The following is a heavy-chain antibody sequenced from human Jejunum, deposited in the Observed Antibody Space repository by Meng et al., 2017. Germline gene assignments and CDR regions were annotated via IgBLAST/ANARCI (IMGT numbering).Heavy chain of an antibody. D-gene: IGHD3-10*01. CDR1: GFTFSSYE. Sequence: GESLKISCAGSGFTFSSYEMSWVRQAPGKGLEWVSYINRSGGDIKYAESVKGRFTISRDNAKNTLYLQMDSLRAEDTAVYYCASLVVREEGECWGQGTLVTASS. J-gene: IGHJ4*02. CDR3: ASLVVREEGEC. CDR2: INRSGGDI. V-gene: IGHV3-48*03.